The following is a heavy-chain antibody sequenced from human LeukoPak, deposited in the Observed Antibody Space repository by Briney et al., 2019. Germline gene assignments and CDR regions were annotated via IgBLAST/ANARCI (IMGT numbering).Heavy chain of an antibody. D-gene: IGHD4-17*01. CDR1: GYSFTSYW. CDR2: IYPGDSDT. Sequence: GESLKISCKGSGYSFTSYWIGWVRQMPGKGLEWMGIIYPGDSDTRYSPSFQGQVTISADKSISTAYLQWSSLKASDTAMYYCARRNGDYGYYYYMDVWGKGTTVTVSS. J-gene: IGHJ6*03. V-gene: IGHV5-51*01. CDR3: ARRNGDYGYYYYMDV.